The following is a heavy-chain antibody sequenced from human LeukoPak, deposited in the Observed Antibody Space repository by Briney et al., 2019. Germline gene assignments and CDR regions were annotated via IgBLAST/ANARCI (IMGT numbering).Heavy chain of an antibody. CDR2: IYYSGST. CDR1: GGSISSYY. Sequence: PSETLSLTCTVSGGSISSYYWSWIRQPPGKGLGWIGYIYYSGSTNYNPSLKSRVTISVDTSKNQFSLKLSSVTAADTAVYYCARDTGTAPFQHWGQGTLVTVSS. V-gene: IGHV4-59*01. D-gene: IGHD4-17*01. CDR3: ARDTGTAPFQH. J-gene: IGHJ1*01.